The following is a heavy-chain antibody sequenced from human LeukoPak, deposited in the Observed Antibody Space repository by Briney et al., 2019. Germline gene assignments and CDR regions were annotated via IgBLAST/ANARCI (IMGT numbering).Heavy chain of an antibody. J-gene: IGHJ4*02. V-gene: IGHV4-30-4*01. CDR2: IYYSGST. Sequence: SETLSLTCTVSGGSISSGDYYRSWIRQPPGKGLEWIGYIYYSGSTYYNPSLKSRVTISVDTSKNQFSLKLSSVTAADTAVYYCARVHNVDIVATMEDYFDYWGQGTLVTVSS. D-gene: IGHD5-12*01. CDR3: ARVHNVDIVATMEDYFDY. CDR1: GGSISSGDYY.